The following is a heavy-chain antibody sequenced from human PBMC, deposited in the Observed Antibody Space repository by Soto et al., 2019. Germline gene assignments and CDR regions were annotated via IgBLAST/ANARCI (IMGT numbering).Heavy chain of an antibody. V-gene: IGHV3-23*01. CDR1: GFTFSNYA. Sequence: EVQLLESGGGLVQPGGSLRLSCAASGFTFSNYAMSWVRQAPGKGLEWVSSISYSGGDTYYADSVKGRFTISRDNSQNALHLQMNSLRADDTAVYYCAKSPATLVIRVTFDYWGQGTLVTVSS. CDR3: AKSPATLVIRVTFDY. D-gene: IGHD2-21*01. J-gene: IGHJ4*02. CDR2: ISYSGGDT.